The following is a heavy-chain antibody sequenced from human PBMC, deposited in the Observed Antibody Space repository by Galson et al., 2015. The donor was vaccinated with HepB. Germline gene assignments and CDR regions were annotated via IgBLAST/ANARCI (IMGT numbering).Heavy chain of an antibody. CDR1: GGSISSSSYY. CDR2: IYYSGST. J-gene: IGHJ5*02. D-gene: IGHD2-15*01. CDR3: ARLVVVAAKWGGFDP. Sequence: ETLSLTCTVSGGSISSSSYYWGWIRQPPGQGLEWIGSIYYSGSTYYNPSLKSRVTISVDTSKNQFSLKLSSVTAADTAVYYCARLVVVAAKWGGFDPWGQGTLVTVSS. V-gene: IGHV4-39*01.